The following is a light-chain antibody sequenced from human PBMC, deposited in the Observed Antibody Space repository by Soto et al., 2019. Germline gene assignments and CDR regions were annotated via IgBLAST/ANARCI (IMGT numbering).Light chain of an antibody. Sequence: QSVLTQPASVSGSPGQSITISCTGTSSDGGGYNDVSWYQQHPGKAPKLMIYDVSNRPSGVSNRFSGSKSGNTASLTISGLQAEDEADYDCSSYTSSSTPLYVFGTGTKLTVL. V-gene: IGLV2-14*01. CDR1: SSDGGGYND. CDR2: DVS. CDR3: SSYTSSSTPLYV. J-gene: IGLJ1*01.